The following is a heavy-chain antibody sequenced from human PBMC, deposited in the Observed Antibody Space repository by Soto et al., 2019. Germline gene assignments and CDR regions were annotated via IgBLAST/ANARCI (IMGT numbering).Heavy chain of an antibody. CDR3: AREDNDYDSSGYAGRYFDY. CDR2: ISSSGSTT. D-gene: IGHD3-22*01. V-gene: IGHV3-48*03. J-gene: IGHJ4*02. Sequence: GWSLRLSCEVSGFTFSSYEMSWVRQAPGKGLECIAYISSSGSTTDHADSVKGRFTVSRDNAKNSLYLEMNSLRVEDSGIYYCAREDNDYDSSGYAGRYFDYWGQGA. CDR1: GFTFSSYE.